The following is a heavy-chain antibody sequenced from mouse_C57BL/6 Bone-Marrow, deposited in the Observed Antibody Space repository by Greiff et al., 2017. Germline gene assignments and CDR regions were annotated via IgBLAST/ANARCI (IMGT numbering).Heavy chain of an antibody. CDR1: GYTFTSYG. V-gene: IGHV1-81*01. Sequence: VKLVESGAELARPGASVKLSCTASGYTFTSYGISWVKQRTGQGLEWIGEIYPRSGNTYYNEKFKGKATLTADKSSSTAYMELRSLTSEDSAVYFCARGYYAMDYWGQGTSVTVSS. CDR2: IYPRSGNT. CDR3: ARGYYAMDY. J-gene: IGHJ4*01.